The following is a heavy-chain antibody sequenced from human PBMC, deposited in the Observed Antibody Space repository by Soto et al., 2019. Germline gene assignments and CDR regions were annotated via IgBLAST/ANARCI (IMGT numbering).Heavy chain of an antibody. CDR1: GGSISSSSYY. D-gene: IGHD6-19*01. CDR3: ARTRAVWFGP. Sequence: SETLSLTCTVSGGSISSSSYYWGWIRQPPGKGLEWIGSIYYSGSTYYNPSLKSRVTIPVDTSKNQFSLKLSSVTAADTAVYYCARTRAVWFGPWGQGTLVTVSS. CDR2: IYYSGST. J-gene: IGHJ5*02. V-gene: IGHV4-39*01.